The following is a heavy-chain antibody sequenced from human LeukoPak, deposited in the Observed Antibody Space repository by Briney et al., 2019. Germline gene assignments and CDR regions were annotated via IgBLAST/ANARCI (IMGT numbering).Heavy chain of an antibody. V-gene: IGHV4-59*11. CDR3: VKESYSRYFDY. CDR1: GGSISSHY. CDR2: IYYSGTT. D-gene: IGHD4-11*01. J-gene: IGHJ4*02. Sequence: PPETLSLTCTVSGGSISSHYCSWIRQPAGKGLEWIGYIYYSGTTNYNPSLKSRVTISVDTSKNQFSLKLSSVTAADTAVYYCVKESYSRYFDYWGQGTLVTVSS.